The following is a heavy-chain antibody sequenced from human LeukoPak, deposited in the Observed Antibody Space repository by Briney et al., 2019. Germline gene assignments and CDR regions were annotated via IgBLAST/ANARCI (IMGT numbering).Heavy chain of an antibody. D-gene: IGHD3-22*01. CDR3: ARDYYDSSGYYYFDY. V-gene: IGHV3-30*02. CDR2: IRYNGSNK. CDR1: GFTFSSYG. J-gene: IGHJ4*02. Sequence: GGSLRLSCAASGFTFSSYGMHWVRQAPDRGLEWMAFIRYNGSNKYYADSVKGRFTISRDNAKNSLYLQMNSLRAEDTAVYYCARDYYDSSGYYYFDYWGQGTLVTVSS.